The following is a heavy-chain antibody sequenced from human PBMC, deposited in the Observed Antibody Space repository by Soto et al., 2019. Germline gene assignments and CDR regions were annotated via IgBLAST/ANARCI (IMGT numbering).Heavy chain of an antibody. CDR3: ARDRGCSGGSCYSIVGYFQH. V-gene: IGHV3-33*01. D-gene: IGHD2-15*01. J-gene: IGHJ1*01. CDR2: IWYDGSNK. Sequence: PGGPLRLSCAASGFTFSSYGMHWVRQAPGKGLEWVAVIWYDGSNKYYADSVKGRFTISRDNSKNTLYLQMNSLRAEDTAVYYCARDRGCSGGSCYSIVGYFQHWGQGTLVTVSS. CDR1: GFTFSSYG.